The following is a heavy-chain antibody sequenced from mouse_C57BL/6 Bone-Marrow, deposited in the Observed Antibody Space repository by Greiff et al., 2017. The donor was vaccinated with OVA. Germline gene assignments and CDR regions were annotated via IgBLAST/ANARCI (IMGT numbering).Heavy chain of an antibody. CDR1: GFTFSSYA. V-gene: IGHV5-4*01. CDR2: ISDGGSYT. Sequence: DVQLVESGGGLVKPGGSLKLSCAASGFTFSSYAMSWVRQTPEKRLAWVATISDGGSYTSYPDNVKGRFTISRDNAKNNLYLQMSHLKSEDTAMYYCAREELRRYCDVWGTGTTVTVSS. J-gene: IGHJ1*03. CDR3: AREELRRYCDV.